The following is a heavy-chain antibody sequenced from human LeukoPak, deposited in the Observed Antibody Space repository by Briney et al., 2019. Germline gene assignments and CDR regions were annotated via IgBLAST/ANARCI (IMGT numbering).Heavy chain of an antibody. Sequence: GEPLKISCKGSGYSFTSYWIGWVRQMPGKGLEWMGIIYPGDSDTRYSPSFQGQVTISADKSISTAYLQWSSLKASDTAMYYCARRTVVYYDFWSGYEGGDWFDPWGQGTLVTVSS. CDR1: GYSFTSYW. V-gene: IGHV5-51*01. J-gene: IGHJ5*02. D-gene: IGHD3-3*01. CDR2: IYPGDSDT. CDR3: ARRTVVYYDFWSGYEGGDWFDP.